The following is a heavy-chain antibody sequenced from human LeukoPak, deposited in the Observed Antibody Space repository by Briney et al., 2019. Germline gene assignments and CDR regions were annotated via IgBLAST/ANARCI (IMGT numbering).Heavy chain of an antibody. V-gene: IGHV3-33*01. J-gene: IGHJ3*02. D-gene: IGHD3-22*01. CDR3: ARGASGYLYDAFDI. CDR2: IWYDGSNK. Sequence: TGGSLRLSCAASGFTFSSYGMHWVRQAPGKGLEWVAVIWYDGSNKYYADSVKGRFTISRDNSKNTLYLQMNSLRAEDTAVYYCARGASGYLYDAFDIWGQGTMVTVSS. CDR1: GFTFSSYG.